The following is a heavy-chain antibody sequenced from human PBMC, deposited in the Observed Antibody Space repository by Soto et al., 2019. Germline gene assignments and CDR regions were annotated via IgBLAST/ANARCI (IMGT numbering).Heavy chain of an antibody. CDR3: ARDYYGDSIDY. CDR2: INAGNGNT. V-gene: IGHV1-3*01. Sequence: ASVKVSCKASGYTFTSYAMHWVLQAPGQRLEWMGWINAGNGNTKYSQKFQGRVTITRDTSASTAYMELRSLRSDDTAVYYCARDYYGDSIDYWGQGTLVTVSS. J-gene: IGHJ4*02. CDR1: GYTFTSYA. D-gene: IGHD4-17*01.